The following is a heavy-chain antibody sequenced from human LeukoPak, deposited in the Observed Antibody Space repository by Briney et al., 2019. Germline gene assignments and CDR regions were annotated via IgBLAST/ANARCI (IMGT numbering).Heavy chain of an antibody. D-gene: IGHD3-3*01. CDR2: FDPEDGKT. Sequence: ASVKVSCKVSGYTLTELSMFWVRQPPGKGLEWMGSFDPEDGKTVYAQKFQGRVTMTEDTSTDTAYMQLSSLTSEDTAVYYCATHTISGVVTYAFQMWGRGTLVTVSS. CDR3: ATHTISGVVTYAFQM. V-gene: IGHV1-24*01. J-gene: IGHJ3*02. CDR1: GYTLTELS.